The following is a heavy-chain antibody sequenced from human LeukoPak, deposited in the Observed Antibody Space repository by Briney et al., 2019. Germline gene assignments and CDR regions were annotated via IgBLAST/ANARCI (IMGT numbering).Heavy chain of an antibody. D-gene: IGHD2-2*01. CDR2: ISSKSDGGTT. Sequence: GGSLRLSCGASELAFKNVWMSWVRQAPGKGLEWVGRISSKSDGGTTDYAAPVKGRFTISRDNSKNTLYLQMNSLRAEDTAVYYCARDRWDIVVVPAAYDAFDIWGQGTMVTVSS. CDR1: ELAFKNVW. J-gene: IGHJ3*02. V-gene: IGHV3-15*01. CDR3: ARDRWDIVVVPAAYDAFDI.